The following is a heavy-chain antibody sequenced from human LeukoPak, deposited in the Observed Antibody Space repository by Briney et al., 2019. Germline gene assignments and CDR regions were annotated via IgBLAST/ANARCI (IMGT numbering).Heavy chain of an antibody. CDR3: TRVYGDNDWYFDL. J-gene: IGHJ2*01. Sequence: GGSLRLSCAASGFTFSAYSINWVRQAPGKGLEWVASISSISRYIFYPDSVKGRFTISRDNAKNSLYLQMNSLRAEDTAIYYCTRVYGDNDWYFDLWGRGTLVTVSS. CDR2: ISSISRYI. V-gene: IGHV3-21*01. CDR1: GFTFSAYS. D-gene: IGHD4-17*01.